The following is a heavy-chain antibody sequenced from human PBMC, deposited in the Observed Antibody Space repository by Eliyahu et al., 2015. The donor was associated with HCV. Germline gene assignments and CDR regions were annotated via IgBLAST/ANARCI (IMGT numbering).Heavy chain of an antibody. J-gene: IGHJ4*02. CDR3: ARQQSDSGWFLHLDS. V-gene: IGHV4-59*08. D-gene: IGHD6-19*01. CDR2: VYYSGTT. Sequence: WIRQPPGKGLEWIGYVYYSGTTNYNPSLKSRVTISLDTPKNQFSLKMTSVTAADTAVYYCARQQSDSGWFLHLDSWGQGTLVIVSS.